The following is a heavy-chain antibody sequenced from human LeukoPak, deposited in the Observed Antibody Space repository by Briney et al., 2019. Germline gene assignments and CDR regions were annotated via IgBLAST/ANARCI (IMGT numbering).Heavy chain of an antibody. V-gene: IGHV1-18*01. CDR3: ARAVIRRYHSDY. D-gene: IGHD2-21*01. CDR1: GYTFSSYG. J-gene: IGHJ4*02. CDR2: ISAYNGDT. Sequence: ASVTVSCKASGYTFSSYGFSWVRQAPGQGLEWMGWISAYNGDTNYAQKLQGRVTMTTDTPTSTAYMELRSLTSDDTAVYYCARAVIRRYHSDYWGQGTLVTVSS.